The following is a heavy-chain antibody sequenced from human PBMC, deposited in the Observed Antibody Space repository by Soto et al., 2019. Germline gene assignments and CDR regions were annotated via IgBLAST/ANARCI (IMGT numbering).Heavy chain of an antibody. Sequence: GTLSLTCSVSGDSVSSGNYFGSWMREPPGKGLEWIGYVSNSGNTNYNPSLKSRATISVDTSKNQFSLQLTSVTAADTAVYHCARTDSRGSWAAWFWGQGILVTVSS. CDR3: ARTDSRGSWAAWF. CDR1: GDSVSSGNYF. CDR2: VSNSGNT. V-gene: IGHV4-61*01. D-gene: IGHD3-22*01. J-gene: IGHJ4*02.